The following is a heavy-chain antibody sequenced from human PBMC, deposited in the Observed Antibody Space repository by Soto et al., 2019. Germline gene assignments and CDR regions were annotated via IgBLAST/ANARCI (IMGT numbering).Heavy chain of an antibody. CDR1: GFTFSSYA. CDR2: ISGSAIST. CDR3: ARDAGGLDY. Sequence: EVHLLESGGGFVQPGGSLRLSCVASGFTFSSYAMTWVRQAPGKGLEWVASISGSAISTEYADSVRGRFTISRDNSKNTLYLQMNSLRAEDTAVYYCARDAGGLDYWGQGTLVTVSS. J-gene: IGHJ4*02. D-gene: IGHD3-16*01. V-gene: IGHV3-23*01.